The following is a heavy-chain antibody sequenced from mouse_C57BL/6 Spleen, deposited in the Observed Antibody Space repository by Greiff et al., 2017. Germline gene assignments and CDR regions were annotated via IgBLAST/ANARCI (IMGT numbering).Heavy chain of an antibody. CDR3: ARWDDSYGYFDV. J-gene: IGHJ1*03. Sequence: QVQLKQSGAELARPGASVKLSCKASGYTFTSYGISWVKQRTGQGLEWIGEIYPRSGNTYYNEKFKGKATLTADKSSSTAYMELRSLTSEDSAVYFCARWDDSYGYFDVWGTGTTVTVSS. V-gene: IGHV1-81*01. D-gene: IGHD2-4*01. CDR1: GYTFTSYG. CDR2: IYPRSGNT.